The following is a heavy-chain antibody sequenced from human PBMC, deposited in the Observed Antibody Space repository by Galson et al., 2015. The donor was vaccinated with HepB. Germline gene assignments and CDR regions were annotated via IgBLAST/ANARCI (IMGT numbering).Heavy chain of an antibody. V-gene: IGHV3-48*03. J-gene: IGHJ4*02. CDR2: ISSSGSTI. CDR3: ARQWGGSMIVVVINELDY. CDR1: GFTFSSYE. Sequence: SLRLSCAASGFTFSSYEMNWVRQAPGKGLEWVSYISSSGSTIYYADSVKGRFTISRDNAKNSLYLQMNSLRAEDTAVYYCARQWGGSMIVVVINELDYWGQGTLVTVSS. D-gene: IGHD3-22*01.